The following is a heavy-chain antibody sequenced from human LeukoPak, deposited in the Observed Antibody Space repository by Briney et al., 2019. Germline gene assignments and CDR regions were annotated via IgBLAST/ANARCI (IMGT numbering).Heavy chain of an antibody. CDR1: GFTFSSYA. J-gene: IGHJ4*02. CDR2: ISGSGGST. D-gene: IGHD4-17*01. CDR3: AKDDDDGDHVVVDH. V-gene: IGHV3-23*01. Sequence: GGSLRLSCAASGFTFSSYAMGWVRQAPGKGLEWVSLISGSGGSTYYADSVKGRFTVPRDNSKNTEYLQMNSLRAEDTAIYYCAKDDDDGDHVVVDHWGQGTLVTVSS.